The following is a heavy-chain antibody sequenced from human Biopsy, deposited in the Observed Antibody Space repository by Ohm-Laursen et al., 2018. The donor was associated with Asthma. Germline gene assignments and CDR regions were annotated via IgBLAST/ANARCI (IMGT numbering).Heavy chain of an antibody. D-gene: IGHD3-22*01. V-gene: IGHV7-4-1*02. J-gene: IGHJ4*02. CDR3: ARMISYYHEMRAPFFDY. CDR2: INTNTGNP. Sequence: GASVKVSCKVSDYIFPRYYISWVRQAPGQGLEWMGWINTNTGNPTYAQGFTGRFVFSLDTSVNTAHLQISSLKAEDTAVYYCARMISYYHEMRAPFFDYWGQGTLVTVSS. CDR1: DYIFPRYY.